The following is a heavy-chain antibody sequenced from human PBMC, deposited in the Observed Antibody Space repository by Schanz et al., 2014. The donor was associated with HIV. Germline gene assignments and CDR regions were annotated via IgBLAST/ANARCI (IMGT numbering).Heavy chain of an antibody. CDR2: ISHSSNYI. CDR1: GFTFSTYS. D-gene: IGHD5-18*01. CDR3: ARDGGSYNYGHPIDY. J-gene: IGHJ4*02. Sequence: EVQLVESGGGLVKPGGSLSLSCAASGFTFSTYSMNWVRQAPGKGLEWVSSISHSSNYIYYADSVKGRFTISRDNAKNSLYLQMNSLRAEDTAVYYCARDGGSYNYGHPIDYWGQGTLVTVSS. V-gene: IGHV3-21*01.